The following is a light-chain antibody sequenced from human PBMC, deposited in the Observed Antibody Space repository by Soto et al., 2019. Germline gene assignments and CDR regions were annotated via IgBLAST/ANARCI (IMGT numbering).Light chain of an antibody. CDR1: RTINSY. V-gene: IGKV1-39*01. CDR3: QQSYSTPGLT. CDR2: AAS. J-gene: IGKJ4*01. Sequence: DVRMTQSPSSLSASVGDTITITCRASRTINSYLNWYQQKPGKHXTLLIHAASTLQSGAQSRFSGSGHGTDFTRNLRSLKPEDFATYYCQQSYSTPGLTFGGGTKVVIK.